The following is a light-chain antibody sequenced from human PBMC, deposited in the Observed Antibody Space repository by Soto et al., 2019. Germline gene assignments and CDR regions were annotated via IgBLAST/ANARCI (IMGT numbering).Light chain of an antibody. V-gene: IGKV3-11*01. CDR3: QQRSSWPLT. CDR2: DAS. Sequence: EIVLTQSPATLSLSPGERATLSCRASQSVSSYLAWYQQKPGQAPRLLIYDASNRVIGIPARFSGSGSGTDFTLTISSLEPEDFAVYYCQQRSSWPLTFGGGTKVEIK. CDR1: QSVSSY. J-gene: IGKJ4*01.